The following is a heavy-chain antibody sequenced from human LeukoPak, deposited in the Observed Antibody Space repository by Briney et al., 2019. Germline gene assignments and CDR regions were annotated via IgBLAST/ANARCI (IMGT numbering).Heavy chain of an antibody. CDR1: GFSLSDYW. Sequence: GGSLRLSCVASGFSLSDYWMSWVRQSPGKGLEWVANINRDGNDKYYADSVEGRFTISRDNAKNSVFLQMNSLRAEDTATYYCATDGASSDYWGQGILVTVSS. D-gene: IGHD4/OR15-4a*01. V-gene: IGHV3-7*01. CDR3: ATDGASSDY. J-gene: IGHJ4*02. CDR2: INRDGNDK.